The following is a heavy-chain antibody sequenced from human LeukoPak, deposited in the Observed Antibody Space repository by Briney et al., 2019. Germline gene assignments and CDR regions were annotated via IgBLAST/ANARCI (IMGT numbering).Heavy chain of an antibody. CDR3: ARDGESGYPSWFDP. J-gene: IGHJ5*02. V-gene: IGHV1-18*01. CDR2: ISTYNGNT. CDR1: GYTFTSYG. D-gene: IGHD3-22*01. Sequence: ASVKVSCKASGYTFTSYGISWVRQAPGQGLEWMGWISTYNGNTNYAQKFQGRVTMTTDTSSTTAYMDLRSLRSDDTAVYYCARDGESGYPSWFDPWGQGTLVTVSS.